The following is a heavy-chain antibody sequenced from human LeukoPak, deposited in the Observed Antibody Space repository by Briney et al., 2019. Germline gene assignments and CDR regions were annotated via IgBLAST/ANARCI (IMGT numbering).Heavy chain of an antibody. CDR2: INPGDSDT. D-gene: IGHD4-23*01. Sequence: GESLKISCKGSGYRFTNYWIGWVRQMPGKGLEWMGIINPGDSDTRYSPSFQGQVTISADKSINTAYLQWSSLKASDTAMYYCARPDDYGGKPAAFNIWGQGTMVTVSS. CDR3: ARPDDYGGKPAAFNI. J-gene: IGHJ3*02. V-gene: IGHV5-51*01. CDR1: GYRFTNYW.